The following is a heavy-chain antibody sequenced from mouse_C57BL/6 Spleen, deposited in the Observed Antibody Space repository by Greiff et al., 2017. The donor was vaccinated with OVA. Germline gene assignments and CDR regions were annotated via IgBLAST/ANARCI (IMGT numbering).Heavy chain of an antibody. CDR1: GYTFTSYW. V-gene: IGHV1-64*01. CDR2: IHPNSGST. D-gene: IGHD1-1*01. J-gene: IGHJ1*03. CDR3: ARGSFTVPDV. Sequence: QVQLKQPGAELVKPGASVKLSCKASGYTFTSYWMHWVKQRPGQGLEWIGMIHPNSGSTNYNEKFKSKATLTVDKSSSTAYMQLSSLTSEDSAVYYCARGSFTVPDVWGTGTTVTVSS.